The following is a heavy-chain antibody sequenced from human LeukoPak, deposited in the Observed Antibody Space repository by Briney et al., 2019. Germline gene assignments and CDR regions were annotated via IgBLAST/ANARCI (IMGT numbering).Heavy chain of an antibody. CDR3: ARVDTAMVMY. Sequence: SETLSLTCTVSGGSISSYYWSWIRRPPGKGLEWIGYIYYSGSTNYNPSLKSRVTISVDTSKNQFSLKLSSVTAADTAVYYCARVDTAMVMYWGQGTLVTVSS. V-gene: IGHV4-59*01. CDR1: GGSISSYY. J-gene: IGHJ4*02. CDR2: IYYSGST. D-gene: IGHD5-18*01.